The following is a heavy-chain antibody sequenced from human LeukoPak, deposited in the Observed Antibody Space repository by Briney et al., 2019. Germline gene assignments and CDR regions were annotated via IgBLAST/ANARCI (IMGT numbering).Heavy chain of an antibody. CDR2: ISAYNGNT. J-gene: IGHJ6*03. V-gene: IGHV1-18*01. CDR3: ARDSANYDSWRGFYYYYMDV. CDR1: GYTFTSYG. Sequence: ASVKVSCKASGYTFTSYGISWVRQAPGQGLEWMGWISAYNGNTNYAQKLQGRVTMTTDTSTSTAYMELRSLRSDDTAVYYCARDSANYDSWRGFYYYYMDVWGKGTTVTVSS. D-gene: IGHD3-3*01.